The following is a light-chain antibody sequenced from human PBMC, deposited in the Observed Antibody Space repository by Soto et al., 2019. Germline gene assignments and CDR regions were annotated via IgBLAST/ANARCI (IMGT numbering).Light chain of an antibody. Sequence: ALTQPASVSGSPGQSITISCTGTSSDVGSYNLVSWYQQHPGKAPKLMIYEVSKRPSGVSNRFSGSKSGNTASLTISGLQAEDEADYYCCSYAGSSTVFGTGTKSPS. CDR1: SSDVGSYNL. V-gene: IGLV2-23*02. CDR2: EVS. J-gene: IGLJ1*01. CDR3: CSYAGSSTV.